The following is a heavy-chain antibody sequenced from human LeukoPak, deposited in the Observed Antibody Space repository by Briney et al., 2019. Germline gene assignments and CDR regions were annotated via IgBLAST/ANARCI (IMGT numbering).Heavy chain of an antibody. V-gene: IGHV3-30-3*01. J-gene: IGHJ4*02. CDR3: ASGYYYDSSGYTFDY. Sequence: PGGSLRLSCAASGLTFSSHWMHWVRQAPGKGLEWVAVISYDGSNKYYADSVKGRFTISRDNSKNTLYLQMNSLRAEDTAVYYCASGYYYDSSGYTFDYWGQGTLVTVSS. D-gene: IGHD3-22*01. CDR2: ISYDGSNK. CDR1: GLTFSSHW.